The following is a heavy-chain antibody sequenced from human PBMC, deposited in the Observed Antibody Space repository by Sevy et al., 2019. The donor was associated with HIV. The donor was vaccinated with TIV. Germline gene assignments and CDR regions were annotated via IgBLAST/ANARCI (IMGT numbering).Heavy chain of an antibody. J-gene: IGHJ4*02. CDR2: IFYSGST. CDR3: ARGVASSGAYKFDY. V-gene: IGHV4-30-4*01. CDR1: GGSVGNDDYY. D-gene: IGHD6-13*01. Sequence: SETLSLTCTVSGGSVGNDDYYWSWIRQPPVKGLEWIGYIFYSGSTYYNPSLKSRGSISVDTSKNHFSLRLRSVTAADTAVYYCARGVASSGAYKFDYWGPGTLVIVSS.